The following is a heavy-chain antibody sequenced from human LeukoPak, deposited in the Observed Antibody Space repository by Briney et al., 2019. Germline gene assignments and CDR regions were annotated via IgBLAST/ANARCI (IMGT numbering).Heavy chain of an antibody. V-gene: IGHV3-49*04. CDR2: IRSNAYGGA. CDR1: GFTIGDYA. D-gene: IGHD3-10*01. Sequence: PGRSLRLSCTASGFTIGDYAMTWVRQAPGKGLEWVGFIRSNAYGGAEYATSVKGRFIISRDDSKSITYLQMNSLKTEDTAVYYCTSKMFRGVIDYWGQGTLVIVSS. CDR3: TSKMFRGVIDY. J-gene: IGHJ4*02.